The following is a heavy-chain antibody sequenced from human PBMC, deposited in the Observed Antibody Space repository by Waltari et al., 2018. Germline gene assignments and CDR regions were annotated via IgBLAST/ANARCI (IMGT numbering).Heavy chain of an antibody. J-gene: IGHJ3*02. CDR1: GFTFDAYA. Sequence: EVQLVESGGGLVQPGRSLRLSCAASGFTFDAYAIPWVRQPPGKGLEWVSGISWNSGSIGYADSVEGRFTISRDNAKNSLFLQMNSLRAEDTALYYCAKDKSYYTSGWENAFDIWGQGTMVTVSS. V-gene: IGHV3-9*01. CDR2: ISWNSGSI. CDR3: AKDKSYYTSGWENAFDI. D-gene: IGHD6-19*01.